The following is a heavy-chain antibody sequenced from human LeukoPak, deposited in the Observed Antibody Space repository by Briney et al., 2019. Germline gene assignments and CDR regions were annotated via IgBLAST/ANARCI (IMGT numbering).Heavy chain of an antibody. J-gene: IGHJ4*02. Sequence: PGGSLRLSCAASGFTFSSYAMSWVRQAPGKGLEWVSAISGSGGSTYYADSVKGRFTISRDNSKNTLYLQMNSLRAEDTAVYYCAKAMIVVVITTLHFDYWGQGTLVTVSS. V-gene: IGHV3-23*01. CDR3: AKAMIVVVITTLHFDY. D-gene: IGHD3-22*01. CDR1: GFTFSSYA. CDR2: ISGSGGST.